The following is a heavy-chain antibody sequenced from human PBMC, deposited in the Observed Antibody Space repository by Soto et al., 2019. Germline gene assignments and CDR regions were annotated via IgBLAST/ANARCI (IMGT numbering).Heavy chain of an antibody. CDR1: GGSFSGYY. Sequence: SETLSLTCAVYGGSFSGYYWSWIRQPPGKGLEWIGEINHSGSTNYNPSLKSRVTISVDTSKNQFSLKVGSVTAADTAAYYCASSSLYGMDVWGQGTTVTVSS. J-gene: IGHJ6*02. V-gene: IGHV4-34*01. CDR3: ASSSLYGMDV. CDR2: INHSGST.